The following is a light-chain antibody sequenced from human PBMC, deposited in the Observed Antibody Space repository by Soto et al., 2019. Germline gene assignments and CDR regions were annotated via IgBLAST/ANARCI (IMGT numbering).Light chain of an antibody. V-gene: IGKV1-27*01. Sequence: DIPMTQSPSSLSASVGDRFTITCRASQGISNYLAWYQQIPGKVPKLLISAASTLQSGVPSRFSGSGSGTDFTLTISSLQPEDVATYYCQTYTNVPTFGGGTKVEIK. CDR2: AAS. CDR1: QGISNY. J-gene: IGKJ4*01. CDR3: QTYTNVPT.